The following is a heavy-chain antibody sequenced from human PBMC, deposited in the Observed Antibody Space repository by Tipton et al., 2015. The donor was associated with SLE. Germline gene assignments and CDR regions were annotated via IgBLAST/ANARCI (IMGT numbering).Heavy chain of an antibody. D-gene: IGHD5-12*01. CDR2: INHSGST. Sequence: TLSLTCAVYGGSFSGHYWTWIRQPPGKGLEWIGEINHSGSTHYNPSLKSRVTISVDTSKNQLSLKLSSVTAADTAVYYCATLHSGYDYYYYGMDVWGQGTTVTVSS. V-gene: IGHV4-34*01. CDR1: GGSFSGHY. J-gene: IGHJ6*02. CDR3: ATLHSGYDYYYYGMDV.